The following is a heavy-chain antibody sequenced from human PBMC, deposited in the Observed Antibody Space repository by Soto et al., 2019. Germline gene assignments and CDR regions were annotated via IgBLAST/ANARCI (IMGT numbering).Heavy chain of an antibody. Sequence: QVRLQESGPGLVRPSQTLSLTCTVSGDSLSSGGYYCSWIRQLPGKGLEWIGFIYYSGSTFYNPSLRSRGTMSANASKNKRSLNLSSVTAADTAVYYCAKTKTPHVRNGMDVWGQGTTVTVSS. CDR2: IYYSGST. D-gene: IGHD2-8*01. V-gene: IGHV4-31*04. CDR1: GDSLSSGGYY. J-gene: IGHJ6*02. CDR3: AKTKTPHVRNGMDV.